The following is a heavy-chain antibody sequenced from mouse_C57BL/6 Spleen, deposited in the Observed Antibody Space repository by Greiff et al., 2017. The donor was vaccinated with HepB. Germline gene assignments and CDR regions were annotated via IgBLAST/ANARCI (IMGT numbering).Heavy chain of an antibody. J-gene: IGHJ3*01. Sequence: QVQLQQSGAELVRPGASVKLSCKASGYTFTDYYINWVKQRPGQGLEWIARIYPGSGNTYYNEKFKGKATLTAEKSSSTAYMQLSSLTSEDSAVYFCAIGAPSWFAYWGQGTLVTVSA. CDR1: GYTFTDYY. D-gene: IGHD3-3*01. CDR2: IYPGSGNT. CDR3: AIGAPSWFAY. V-gene: IGHV1-76*01.